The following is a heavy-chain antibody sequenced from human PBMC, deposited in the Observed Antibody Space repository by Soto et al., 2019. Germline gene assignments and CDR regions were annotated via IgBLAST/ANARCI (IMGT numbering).Heavy chain of an antibody. J-gene: IGHJ4*02. CDR2: IYYSGST. Sequence: LSLTCTVSGGSISSGDYCWSWIRQPPGKGLEWIGYIYYSGSTYYNPSLKSRVTISVDTSKNQFSLKLSSVTAADTAVYYCARTAAMAPFDYWGQGTLVTVSS. D-gene: IGHD5-18*01. V-gene: IGHV4-30-4*01. CDR3: ARTAAMAPFDY. CDR1: GGSISSGDYC.